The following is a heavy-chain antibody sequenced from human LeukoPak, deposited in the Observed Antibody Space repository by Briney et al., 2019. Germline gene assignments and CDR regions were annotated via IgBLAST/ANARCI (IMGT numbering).Heavy chain of an antibody. J-gene: IGHJ4*02. CDR2: ISGSGGST. CDR3: AKDGRTIFGVVIASFDY. V-gene: IGHV3-23*01. CDR1: GFTFSSYA. D-gene: IGHD3-3*01. Sequence: SLRLSCAASGFTFSSYAMSWXRXAPGKGLEWVSXISGSGGSTYYADSVKGRFTISRDNSKNTLYLQMNSLRAEDTAVYYCAKDGRTIFGVVIASFDYWGQGTLVTVSS.